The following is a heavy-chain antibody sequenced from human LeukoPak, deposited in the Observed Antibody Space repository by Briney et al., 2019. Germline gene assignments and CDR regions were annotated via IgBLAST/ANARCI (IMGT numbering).Heavy chain of an antibody. CDR2: MNDDGSST. V-gene: IGHV3-74*01. D-gene: IGHD5-18*01. CDR3: AREGYGPDYYMDV. Sequence: GGSLRLSCTASGFIFSTYSMIWVRQAPGKGLVWVSRMNDDGSSTSYADSLKGRFTISRDNAKNTLYLHMSNLRAEDTAVYYCAREGYGPDYYMDVWGKGTTVTISS. CDR1: GFIFSTYS. J-gene: IGHJ6*03.